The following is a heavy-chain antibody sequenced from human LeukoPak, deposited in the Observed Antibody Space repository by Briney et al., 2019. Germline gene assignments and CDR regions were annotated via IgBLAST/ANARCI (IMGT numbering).Heavy chain of an antibody. J-gene: IGHJ4*02. CDR2: IYYSGST. CDR3: AREGYGDSGFSDY. D-gene: IGHD4-17*01. Sequence: SGTLSLTCTVSGGSVSSGSYYWSWIRQPPGKGLEWIGYIYYSGSTYYNPSLKSRVTISVDTSKNQFSLKLSSVTAADTAVYYCAREGYGDSGFSDYWGQGTLVTVSS. V-gene: IGHV4-61*01. CDR1: GGSVSSGSYY.